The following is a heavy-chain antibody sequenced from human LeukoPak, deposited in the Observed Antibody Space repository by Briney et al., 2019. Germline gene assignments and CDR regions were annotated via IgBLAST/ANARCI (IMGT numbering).Heavy chain of an antibody. CDR1: GGTFSSYA. CDR2: IIPILGIA. CDR3: ARDRAVYYYGSGSYYNTDNYFDY. Sequence: SVKVSCKASGGTFSSYAISWVRQAPGQGLERMGRIIPILGIANYAQKFQGRVTITADKSTSTAYMELSSLRSEDTAVYYCARDRAVYYYGSGSYYNTDNYFDYWGQGTLVTVSS. J-gene: IGHJ4*02. V-gene: IGHV1-69*04. D-gene: IGHD3-10*01.